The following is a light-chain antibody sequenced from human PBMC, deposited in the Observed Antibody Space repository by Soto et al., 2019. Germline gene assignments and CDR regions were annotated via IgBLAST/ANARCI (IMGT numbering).Light chain of an antibody. CDR2: DAS. CDR1: QSVSSF. Sequence: EIVLTQSPATLSLSPGERATLSCRASQSVSSFLGWYQQKPGQAPRLLIYDASNRATGIPPRFSGSGSGTDFTLTISSLEPEDFEVYYCQQRSSWTFGQGTKVEI. V-gene: IGKV3-11*01. J-gene: IGKJ1*01. CDR3: QQRSSWT.